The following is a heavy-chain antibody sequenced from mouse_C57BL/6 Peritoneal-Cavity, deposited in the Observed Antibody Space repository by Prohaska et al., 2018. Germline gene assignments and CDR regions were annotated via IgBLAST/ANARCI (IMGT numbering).Heavy chain of an antibody. D-gene: IGHD3-3*01. CDR2: IDPETGGT. CDR1: GYTFTDYE. Sequence: GAELVRPGASVTLSCKASGYTFTDYEMHWVKQTPVHVLEWIGAIDPETGGTAYNQKFKGKAILTADKSSSTAYMELRSLTSEDSAVYYCTRWGTPYYFDYWGQGTTLTVSS. V-gene: IGHV1-15*01. CDR3: TRWGTPYYFDY. J-gene: IGHJ2*01.